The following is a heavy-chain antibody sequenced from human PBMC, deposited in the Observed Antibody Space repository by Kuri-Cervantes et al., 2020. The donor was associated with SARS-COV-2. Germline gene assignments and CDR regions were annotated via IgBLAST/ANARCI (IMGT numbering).Heavy chain of an antibody. J-gene: IGHJ2*01. V-gene: IGHV3-74*01. CDR3: ARDYAQPTWGGNWYFDL. CDR1: GFIFDTYA. Sequence: GGSLRLSCAASGFIFDTYAMSWVRQAPGKGLVWVSRINSDGSSTSYADSVKGRFTISRDNAKNTLYLQMNSLRAEDTAVYYCARDYAQPTWGGNWYFDLWGRGTLVTVSS. D-gene: IGHD3-16*01. CDR2: INSDGSST.